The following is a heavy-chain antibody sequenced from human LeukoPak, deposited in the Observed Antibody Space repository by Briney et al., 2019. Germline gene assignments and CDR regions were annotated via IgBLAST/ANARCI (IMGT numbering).Heavy chain of an antibody. CDR1: GYTFTGYY. J-gene: IGHJ4*02. CDR3: ARGAKYSYGPPGY. CDR2: INPNSGGT. Sequence: ASVTVSCKASGYTFTGYYMHWVRQAPGQGLEWMGWINPNSGGTNHAQKFQGWVTMTRDTSISTAYMELSRLRSDDTAVNYCARGAKYSYGPPGYWGQRTLVTVSS. V-gene: IGHV1-2*04. D-gene: IGHD5-18*01.